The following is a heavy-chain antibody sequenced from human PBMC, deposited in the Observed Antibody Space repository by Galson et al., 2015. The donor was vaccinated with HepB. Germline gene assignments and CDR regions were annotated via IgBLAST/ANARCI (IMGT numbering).Heavy chain of an antibody. CDR3: ARDTGSGWSVD. CDR1: DGSISSNY. J-gene: IGHJ1*01. Sequence: SETRSLTCTVSDGSISSNYWSWIRQAAGKGLEWLGRITGSGTTNYNPSLKSRLPMSVDRSKKQFSLKLSSVTAADPAVYYCARDTGSGWSVDWGQRTLVTVSS. V-gene: IGHV4-4*07. D-gene: IGHD6-19*01. CDR2: ITGSGTT.